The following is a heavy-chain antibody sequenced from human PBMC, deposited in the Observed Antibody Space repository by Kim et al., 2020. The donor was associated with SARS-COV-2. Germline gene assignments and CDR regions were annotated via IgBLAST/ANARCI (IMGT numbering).Heavy chain of an antibody. CDR3: ARELRREILNYFFDY. CDR2: VIPIYGKT. J-gene: IGHJ4*02. Sequence: SVKVSCKASGPTFSKYTITWVRQAPGQGLEWLGKVIPIYGKTTYAPEFQGRVTITADDSTRTAYMELSSLTSGDTAVYYCARELRREILNYFFDYWGQGTLVTVSS. V-gene: IGHV1-69*13. D-gene: IGHD2-21*01. CDR1: GPTFSKYT.